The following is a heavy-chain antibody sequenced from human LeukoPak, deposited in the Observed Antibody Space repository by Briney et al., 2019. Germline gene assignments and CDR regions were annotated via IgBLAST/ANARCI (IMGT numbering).Heavy chain of an antibody. V-gene: IGHV3-23*01. Sequence: GGSLRLSCAASGFTFSSYAMTWVRQAPGKGLEWVSAISGSGDSTFNADSVKGRFTISRDNSRNTLYLQMNSLRAEDTALYYCATSTVAKYDYWGQGTLVAVSS. CDR2: ISGSGDST. D-gene: IGHD4-11*01. J-gene: IGHJ4*02. CDR1: GFTFSSYA. CDR3: ATSTVAKYDY.